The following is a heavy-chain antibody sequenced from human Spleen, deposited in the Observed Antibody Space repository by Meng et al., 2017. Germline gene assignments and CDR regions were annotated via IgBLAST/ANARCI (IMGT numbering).Heavy chain of an antibody. Sequence: GEYLKISCAASGFTVRSNHMSWVRQAPGKGLEWVAVIYSGGDIYFADSVRGRFTISRDNAKNSLHLEINSLRAEDTAWYYCARWYSSGGFDPWGQGTLVTVSS. J-gene: IGHJ5*02. CDR1: GFTVRSNH. CDR2: IYSGGDI. CDR3: ARWYSSGGFDP. D-gene: IGHD6-19*01. V-gene: IGHV3-53*01.